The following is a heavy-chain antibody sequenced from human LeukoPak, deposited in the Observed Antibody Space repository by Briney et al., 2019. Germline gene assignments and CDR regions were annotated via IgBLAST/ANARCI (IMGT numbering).Heavy chain of an antibody. D-gene: IGHD2-2*02. J-gene: IGHJ5*02. Sequence: GGSLRLSCAASGFTVSSNYMSWVRQVPGKGLEWVANIKQDGSEKYYVDSVKGRFTISRDNAKNSLYLQMNSLRAEDTAVYSCAPDCSSTSCYTRFDPWGQGTLVTVSS. CDR3: APDCSSTSCYTRFDP. CDR2: IKQDGSEK. CDR1: GFTVSSNY. V-gene: IGHV3-7*01.